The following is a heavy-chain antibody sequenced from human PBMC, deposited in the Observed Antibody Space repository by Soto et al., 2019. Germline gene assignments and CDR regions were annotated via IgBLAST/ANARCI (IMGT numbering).Heavy chain of an antibody. CDR1: GYSISSSNW. CDR2: IYYSGTT. J-gene: IGHJ4*02. CDR3: ARREIQGPIDY. V-gene: IGHV4-28*01. Sequence: QVQLQESGPGLVKPSDTLSLTCAVSGYSISSSNWWGWIRQPPGKGLEWIGYIYYSGTTYYNPYLKSRVHMSVDTSKNQFPLKLTSVTAVDTAVYYCARREIQGPIDYWGQGTLVTVSS. D-gene: IGHD1-26*01.